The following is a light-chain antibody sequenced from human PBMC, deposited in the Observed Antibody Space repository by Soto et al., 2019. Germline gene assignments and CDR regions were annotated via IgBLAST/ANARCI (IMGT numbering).Light chain of an antibody. J-gene: IGLJ2*01. V-gene: IGLV6-57*04. CDR3: QSYDKTSVV. CDR1: SGSIASRY. CDR2: EDN. Sequence: NFMLTQPHSVSESPGKTVTISCTRSSGSIASRYVQWYQQRPGSAPTTLIFEDNRRPSGVPDRFSGSNDNSSNSASLTISGLKTEDEAVYYCQSYDKTSVVFGGGTKVTVL.